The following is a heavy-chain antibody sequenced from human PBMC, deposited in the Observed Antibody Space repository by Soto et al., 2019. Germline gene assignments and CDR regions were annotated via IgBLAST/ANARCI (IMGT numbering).Heavy chain of an antibody. V-gene: IGHV4-39*01. J-gene: IGHJ4*02. CDR2: IYYSGST. D-gene: IGHD3-9*01. Sequence: SETLSLTCTVSGGSISSSSYYWGWIRQPPGKGLEWIGSIYYSGSTYYNPSLKSRVTISVDTSKNQFSLKLSSVTAADTAVYYCARQPRILTGYSGHFDYLGQGNLVTVSS. CDR3: ARQPRILTGYSGHFDY. CDR1: GGSISSSSYY.